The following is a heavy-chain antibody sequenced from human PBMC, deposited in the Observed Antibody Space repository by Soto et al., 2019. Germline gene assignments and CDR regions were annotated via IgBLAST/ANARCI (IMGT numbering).Heavy chain of an antibody. CDR3: ARGRGIFGVVIRNWFDP. V-gene: IGHV4-34*01. D-gene: IGHD3-3*01. CDR2: INHSGST. Sequence: SQPLSLTCAVYGWSFSGDTWNLNSLPTGKGLEWIGEINHSGSTNYNPSLKSRVTISVDTSKNQFSLKLSSVTAADTAVYYCARGRGIFGVVIRNWFDPWGQGTLVT. J-gene: IGHJ5*02. CDR1: GWSFSGDT.